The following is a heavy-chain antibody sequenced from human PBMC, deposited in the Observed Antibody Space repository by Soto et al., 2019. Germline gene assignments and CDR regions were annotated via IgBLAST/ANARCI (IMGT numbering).Heavy chain of an antibody. CDR2: ISTSRGNT. D-gene: IGHD2-8*01. Sequence: QVQLVQSGSEVEKPGASVKVSCKTSGYTFSDHSLSWVRLAPGQGLEWMGWISTSRGNTNYAQKFQGRLTLATDTSTSTAYRELKSLRPDDTAVYYCARDRTNFLDYGGQGILVTVSS. J-gene: IGHJ4*02. V-gene: IGHV1-18*01. CDR3: ARDRTNFLDY. CDR1: GYTFSDHS.